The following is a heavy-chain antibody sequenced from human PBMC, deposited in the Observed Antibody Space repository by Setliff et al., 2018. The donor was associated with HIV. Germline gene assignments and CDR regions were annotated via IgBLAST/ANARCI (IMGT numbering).Heavy chain of an antibody. CDR3: ARGDQTGYYTTYYYYMDL. Sequence: PGGSLRLSCVASGFTFSNYWMHWVRQAPGKGLVWVSRINSDGRSTNYADSVKGRFTMSRDNAKNTLHLQMNSLRAEDTALYYCARGDQTGYYTTYYYYMDLWGKGTTVTVSS. J-gene: IGHJ6*03. V-gene: IGHV3-74*01. CDR2: INSDGRST. D-gene: IGHD3-9*01. CDR1: GFTFSNYW.